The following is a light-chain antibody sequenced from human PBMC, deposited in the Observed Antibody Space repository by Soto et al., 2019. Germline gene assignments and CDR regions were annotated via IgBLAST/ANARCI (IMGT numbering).Light chain of an antibody. CDR3: AAWDVSLNGHYA. CDR2: NDN. CDR1: FSNIGSSS. J-gene: IGLJ1*01. Sequence: QSVLTQPPSVSGTPGQRVTISCSGSFSNIGSSSVNWHQQFPGTAPKLLMYNDNQWPSGVPDRFSGSRSGTSASLAISGLQSEDEADYFCAAWDVSLNGHYAFGTGTKVTVL. V-gene: IGLV1-44*01.